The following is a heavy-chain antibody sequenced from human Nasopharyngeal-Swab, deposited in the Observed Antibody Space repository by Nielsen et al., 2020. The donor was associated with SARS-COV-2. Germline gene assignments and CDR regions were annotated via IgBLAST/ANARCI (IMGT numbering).Heavy chain of an antibody. Sequence: GGSLRLSCAASGFAFTDYSMDWVRQAPGKGLEWVSYITSSSSTRYYADSVKGRFTVSRDNAKNSLYLQMNSLRTEDTAVYYCARGEATAGHQYYYGMDVWGQGTTVTVSS. CDR3: ARGEATAGHQYYYGMDV. CDR2: ITSSSSTR. J-gene: IGHJ6*02. D-gene: IGHD1-14*01. CDR1: GFAFTDYS. V-gene: IGHV3-48*01.